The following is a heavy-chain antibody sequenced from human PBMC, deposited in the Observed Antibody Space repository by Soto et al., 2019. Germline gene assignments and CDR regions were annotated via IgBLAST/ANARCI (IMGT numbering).Heavy chain of an antibody. CDR1: GETLNSNP. CDR3: ARKSGRDCHSGGGCFSLDV. V-gene: IGHV1-69*01. J-gene: IGHJ4*02. Sequence: QVQLVQSGAEVKKPGSSLKVSCKVFGETLNSNPIGWVRQAPGQGLEWVGGIVPLSDRTNYAQELQGRVNVTADGSTSTVYMELSNLTSDDTAVYYCARKSGRDCHSGGGCFSLDVWGQGSLITVSS. CDR2: IVPLSDRT. D-gene: IGHD2-15*01.